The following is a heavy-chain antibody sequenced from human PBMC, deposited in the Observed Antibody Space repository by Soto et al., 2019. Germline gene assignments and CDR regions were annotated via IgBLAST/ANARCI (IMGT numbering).Heavy chain of an antibody. D-gene: IGHD3-16*01. CDR2: IYTSGST. Sequence: LSLTWTVSGGSVSSYYWSWIRHPAWKGVEWIGLIYTSGSTNYNPSLKSRVTMSVDTSKNQFSLKLSSVTAADTAVYYCARGGESDWAFDSWGQGTMVTVSS. V-gene: IGHV4-4*07. J-gene: IGHJ4*02. CDR3: ARGGESDWAFDS. CDR1: GGSVSSYY.